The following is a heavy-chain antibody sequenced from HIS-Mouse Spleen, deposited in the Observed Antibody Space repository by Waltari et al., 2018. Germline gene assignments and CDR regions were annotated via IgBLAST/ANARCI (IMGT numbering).Heavy chain of an antibody. Sequence: QVQLVESGGGVVQPGRSLRLSCAASGCTFSSYCMHWVRQAPGKGLEWVAVISYDGSNKYYADSVKGRFTISRDNSKNTLYLQMNSLRAEDTAVYYCAKASSGWLDYWGQGTLVTVSS. D-gene: IGHD6-19*01. CDR2: ISYDGSNK. J-gene: IGHJ4*02. CDR3: AKASSGWLDY. CDR1: GCTFSSYC. V-gene: IGHV3-30*18.